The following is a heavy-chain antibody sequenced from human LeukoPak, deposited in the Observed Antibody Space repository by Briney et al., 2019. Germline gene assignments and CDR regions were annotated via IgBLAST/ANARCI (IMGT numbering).Heavy chain of an antibody. Sequence: PGGSLRLSCAASGFTFSSYSMNWVRQAPGKGLEWVAFIRYDGSNKYYADSVKGRFTISRDNSKNTLYLQMNSLRAEDTAVYYCAKDYDFGFDPWGQGTLVTVSS. D-gene: IGHD3-3*01. CDR2: IRYDGSNK. CDR3: AKDYDFGFDP. V-gene: IGHV3-30*02. J-gene: IGHJ5*02. CDR1: GFTFSSYS.